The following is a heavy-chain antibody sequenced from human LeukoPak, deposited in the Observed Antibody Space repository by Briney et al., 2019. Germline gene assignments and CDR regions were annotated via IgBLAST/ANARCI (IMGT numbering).Heavy chain of an antibody. J-gene: IGHJ4*02. D-gene: IGHD5-18*01. CDR2: IYYSGST. CDR3: AREAMYSYGNNFDY. CDR1: GGSISSGGYY. V-gene: IGHV4-61*08. Sequence: SETLSLTCTVSGGSISSGGYYWSWIRQPPGKGLEWIGYIYYSGSTNYNPSLKSRVTISVDTSKNQFSLKLSSVTAADTAVYHCAREAMYSYGNNFDYWGQGTLVTVSS.